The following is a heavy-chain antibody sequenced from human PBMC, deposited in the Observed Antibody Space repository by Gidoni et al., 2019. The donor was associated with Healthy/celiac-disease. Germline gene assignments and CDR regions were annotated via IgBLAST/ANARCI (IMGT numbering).Heavy chain of an antibody. D-gene: IGHD3-10*01. J-gene: IGHJ4*02. V-gene: IGHV4-61*02. CDR3: ARDLRGYGSEYYFDY. Sequence: QVQLQESGPGLVKPSQTLSLTCTVPGGSISSGSSYWSWIRQPAGKGLEWIGRIYTSGSTNYNPSLKSRVTISVDTSKNQFSLKRSSVTAADTAVYYCARDLRGYGSEYYFDYWGQGTLVTVSS. CDR1: GGSISSGSSY. CDR2: IYTSGST.